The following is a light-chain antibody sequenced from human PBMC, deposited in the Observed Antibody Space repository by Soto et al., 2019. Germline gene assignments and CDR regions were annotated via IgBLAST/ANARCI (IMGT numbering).Light chain of an antibody. V-gene: IGKV1D-12*01. CDR2: SAS. CDR1: QGISTW. J-gene: IGKJ2*01. Sequence: DIQMTQSPSSVSASVGDRVTITCRASQGISTWLAWFQQKPGKAPNLLIYSASTLQSGVPSRFSGSGSGTDFTLTITSLRPEDFATYYCQQAHSFPYTFGQGTKLEI. CDR3: QQAHSFPYT.